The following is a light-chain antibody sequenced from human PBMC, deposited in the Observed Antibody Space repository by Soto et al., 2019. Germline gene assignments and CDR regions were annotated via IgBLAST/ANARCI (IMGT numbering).Light chain of an antibody. J-gene: IGKJ4*01. CDR3: QQSYSTSALT. CDR2: AAS. CDR1: QSISSY. Sequence: DIQMTQSPSSLSASVGDRVTITCRASQSISSYLNWYQQKPGKAPKLLIYAASSLQSGVPSRFSGSGSGKDFTLTISSLQPEDFATYYCQQSYSTSALTFGGGTKVEIK. V-gene: IGKV1-39*01.